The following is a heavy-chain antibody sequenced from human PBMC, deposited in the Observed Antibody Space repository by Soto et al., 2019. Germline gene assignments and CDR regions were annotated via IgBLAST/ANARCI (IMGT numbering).Heavy chain of an antibody. D-gene: IGHD3-22*01. CDR3: APDRDSSGYYFH. CDR2: ISSYNGNT. J-gene: IGHJ4*02. CDR1: GYTFTDYA. Sequence: QVQLVQSGAEVKKPGASVKVSCKASGYTFTDYAITWVRQAPGQGLEWMGWISSYNGNTNYAEKLRGRVTRTTDTPANTAYMDLRSLRSDDTALYYCAPDRDSSGYYFHWGQGTLVTVSS. V-gene: IGHV1-18*01.